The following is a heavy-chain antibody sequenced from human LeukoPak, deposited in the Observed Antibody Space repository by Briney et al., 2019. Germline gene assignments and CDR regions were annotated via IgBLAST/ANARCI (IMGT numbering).Heavy chain of an antibody. CDR2: ISVYNGNT. J-gene: IGHJ4*02. D-gene: IGHD3-10*01. CDR3: ARGGGGYYGSGSYLIDH. CDR1: GYSFRNYG. Sequence: ASVKISCKASGYSFRNYGISWVRQAPGQGLEYMGWISVYNGNTNYAQRLQGRVTMTADTSTSTVYMELRSPRSDDTAVYYCARGGGGYYGSGSYLIDHWGQGTLVTVSS. V-gene: IGHV1-18*01.